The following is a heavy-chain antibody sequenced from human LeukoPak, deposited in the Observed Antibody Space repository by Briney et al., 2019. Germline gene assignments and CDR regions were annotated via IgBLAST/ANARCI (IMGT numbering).Heavy chain of an antibody. V-gene: IGHV3-23*01. J-gene: IGHJ4*02. D-gene: IGHD6-19*01. Sequence: GGSPRLSCAASGFTFSSYAMSWVRQAPGRGLEWVSAISGSGGSTYYADSVKGRFTISRDNSKNTLYLQMNSLRVEDTAVYYCAAVLRSSALDYWGQGTLVTVSS. CDR1: GFTFSSYA. CDR2: ISGSGGST. CDR3: AAVLRSSALDY.